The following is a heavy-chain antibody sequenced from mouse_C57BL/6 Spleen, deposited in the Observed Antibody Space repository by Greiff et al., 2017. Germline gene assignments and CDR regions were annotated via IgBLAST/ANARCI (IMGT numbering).Heavy chain of an antibody. D-gene: IGHD1-1*01. CDR2: IYPGSGST. CDR3: ARGPNYYGSSHWYFDV. Sequence: QVQLQQPGAELVKPGASVKMSCKASGYTFTSYWITWVKQRPGQGLEWIGDIYPGSGSTNYNEKFKSKATLTVDTSSSTAYMQLSSLTSEDSAVYYCARGPNYYGSSHWYFDVWGTGTTVTVAS. CDR1: GYTFTSYW. V-gene: IGHV1-55*01. J-gene: IGHJ1*03.